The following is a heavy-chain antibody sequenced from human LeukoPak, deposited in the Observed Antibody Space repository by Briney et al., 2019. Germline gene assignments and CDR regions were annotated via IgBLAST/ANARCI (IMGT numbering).Heavy chain of an antibody. Sequence: PSETLSLTCTVSGDSISSGDYYWSWIRQPAGKRLEWIGRIYTTGSTYYNPSLKSRVTISVDTSKNQFSLRLSSVTAADTAVYYCARTLGATNSIRFDPWGQGTLVTVSS. J-gene: IGHJ5*02. D-gene: IGHD1-26*01. CDR2: IYTTGST. CDR3: ARTLGATNSIRFDP. V-gene: IGHV4-61*02. CDR1: GDSISSGDYY.